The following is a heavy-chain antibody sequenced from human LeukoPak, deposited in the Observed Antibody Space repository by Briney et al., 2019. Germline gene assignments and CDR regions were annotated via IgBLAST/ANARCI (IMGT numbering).Heavy chain of an antibody. J-gene: IGHJ2*01. CDR3: AREAARPTLSLVRIYWYFDL. Sequence: GGSLRLSCAASGFTFSSYWMSWVRQAPGKGLEWVANIKQDGSEKYYVDSVKGRFTISRDNAKNSLYLQMNSLRAEDTAVYYCAREAARPTLSLVRIYWYFDLWGRGTLVTVTS. D-gene: IGHD6-6*01. CDR2: IKQDGSEK. CDR1: GFTFSSYW. V-gene: IGHV3-7*01.